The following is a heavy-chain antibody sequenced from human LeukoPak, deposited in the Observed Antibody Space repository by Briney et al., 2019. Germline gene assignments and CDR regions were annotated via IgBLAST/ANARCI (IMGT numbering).Heavy chain of an antibody. Sequence: GGSLRLSCAASGFTVSSNYMNWVRQAPGKGLEWGSIIYSDGRTFYADSVKGRFTISRDNSKNTLYLQMNSLRAEDTAVYYCARAYPPPAAGFDYWGQGTLVTVSS. CDR3: ARAYPPPAAGFDY. CDR2: IYSDGRT. CDR1: GFTVSSNY. J-gene: IGHJ4*02. D-gene: IGHD6-13*01. V-gene: IGHV3-53*01.